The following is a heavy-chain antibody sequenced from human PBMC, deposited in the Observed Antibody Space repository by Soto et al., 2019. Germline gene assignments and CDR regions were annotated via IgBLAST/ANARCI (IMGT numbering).Heavy chain of an antibody. V-gene: IGHV1-69*13. J-gene: IGHJ3*02. CDR1: GGTFSSYA. Sequence: SVKVSCKASGGTFSSYAISWLRQAPGQGLEWMGGIIPIFGTANYAQKFQGRVTITADESTSTAYMELSSLRSEDTAVYYCARWSRDSSGYLFPFGDAFDIWGQGTMVTVSS. CDR2: IIPIFGTA. D-gene: IGHD3-22*01. CDR3: ARWSRDSSGYLFPFGDAFDI.